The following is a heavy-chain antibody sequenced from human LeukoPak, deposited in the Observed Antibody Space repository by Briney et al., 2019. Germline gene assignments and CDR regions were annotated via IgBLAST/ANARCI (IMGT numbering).Heavy chain of an antibody. CDR1: GFTFSSYD. D-gene: IGHD6-13*01. J-gene: IGHJ4*02. CDR3: VGQLASQNFDY. CDR2: ISRSSTYI. Sequence: PGGSLRLSCAASGFTFSSYDMNWVRQAPGKGPEWVSSISRSSTYIYYADSVKGRFTISRDNAKNSLYLQMDSLRAEDTAVYYCVGQLASQNFDYWGQGTLVTVSS. V-gene: IGHV3-21*01.